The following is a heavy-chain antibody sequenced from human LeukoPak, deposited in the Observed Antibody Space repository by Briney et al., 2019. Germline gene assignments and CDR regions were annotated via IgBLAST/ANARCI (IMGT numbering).Heavy chain of an antibody. D-gene: IGHD3-9*01. CDR2: IYYSGST. J-gene: IGHJ2*01. Sequence: SETLSLTCTVSGGSISSGDYYWSWIRQPRGKGLEWIGYIYYSGSTYYNPSLKSRVTISVDTSKNQFSLKLSSVTAADTAVYYCARVGGILTGYSNWYFDLWGRGTLVTVSS. CDR1: GGSISSGDYY. V-gene: IGHV4-30-4*01. CDR3: ARVGGILTGYSNWYFDL.